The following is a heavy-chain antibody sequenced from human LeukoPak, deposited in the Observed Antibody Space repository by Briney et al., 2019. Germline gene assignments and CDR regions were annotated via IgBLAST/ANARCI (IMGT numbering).Heavy chain of an antibody. CDR2: ISSSSSTI. D-gene: IGHD5-24*01. Sequence: GGSLRLSCAASVFTFDDYAMHWVRQAPGKGLEWVSYISSSSSTIYYADSVKGRFTISRDNAKNSLYLQMNSLRAEDTAVYYCARDQGDGYNEYLDYWGQGTLVTVSS. CDR1: VFTFDDYA. CDR3: ARDQGDGYNEYLDY. J-gene: IGHJ4*02. V-gene: IGHV3-48*01.